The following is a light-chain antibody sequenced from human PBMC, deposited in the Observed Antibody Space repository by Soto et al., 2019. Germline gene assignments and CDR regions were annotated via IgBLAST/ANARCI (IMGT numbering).Light chain of an antibody. Sequence: QAVVTQEPSLTVSPGGTVTLTCASSTGAVTSGHYPYWFQQKPGQAPRTLIADTNNKFSWTPARFSGSLLGGKAALTLSGAQPEDEAEYFCSLSYRGSYWVFGGGTKLTVL. CDR2: DTN. CDR1: TGAVTSGHY. V-gene: IGLV7-46*01. CDR3: SLSYRGSYWV. J-gene: IGLJ3*02.